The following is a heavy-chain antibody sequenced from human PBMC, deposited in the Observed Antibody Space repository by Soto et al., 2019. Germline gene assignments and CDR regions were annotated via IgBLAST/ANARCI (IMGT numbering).Heavy chain of an antibody. V-gene: IGHV3-72*01. CDR1: GLTFGDHY. Sequence: EVQLVESGGGLVQPGGSLTLSCAVSGLTFGDHYMEWVRQAPGKGLEWVARSRNKAKSYSTDFAASVKGRFTTSRDESKNSLNLQMNSLMTEDTAVYYCSILEGAWGQGTLVTVSS. J-gene: IGHJ5*02. D-gene: IGHD2-21*01. CDR2: SRNKAKSYST. CDR3: SILEGA.